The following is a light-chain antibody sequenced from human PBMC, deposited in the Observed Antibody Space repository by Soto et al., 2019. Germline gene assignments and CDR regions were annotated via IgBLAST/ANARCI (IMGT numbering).Light chain of an antibody. V-gene: IGKV3-20*01. CDR3: QQYGISGT. J-gene: IGKJ1*01. CDR2: GAS. Sequence: EIVLTQSPGTLSLSPGERATLPCRASQSVSNNYLAWYQQKPGQAPRLIIYGASNRATGIPDRFSGSGSGTDFIPTISRLEPEEFAVYYCQQYGISGTFGQGTKVEIK. CDR1: QSVSNNY.